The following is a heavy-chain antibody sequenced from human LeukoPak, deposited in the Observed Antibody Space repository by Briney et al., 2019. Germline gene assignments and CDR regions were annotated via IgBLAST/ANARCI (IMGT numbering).Heavy chain of an antibody. Sequence: SQTLSLTCTVSGGSISSGSYYWSWIRQPAGKGLEWIGRIYTSGSTNYNPSLKSRVTISVDTSKNQFSLKLSSVTAADTAVYYCARDQEWGDLDYGMDVWGQGTTVTVSS. CDR3: ARDQEWGDLDYGMDV. CDR1: GGSISSGSYY. J-gene: IGHJ6*02. V-gene: IGHV4-61*02. CDR2: IYTSGST. D-gene: IGHD3-3*01.